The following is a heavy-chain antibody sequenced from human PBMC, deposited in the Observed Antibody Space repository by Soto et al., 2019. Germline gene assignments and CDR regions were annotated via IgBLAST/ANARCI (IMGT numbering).Heavy chain of an antibody. CDR3: ARATSYYYFNWFDP. CDR1: GGTFSSYT. Sequence: SVKVSCKASGGTFSSYTTSWVRQAPGQGLEWMGRIIPILGIANYAQKFQGRVTITADKSTSTAYMELSSLRSEDTAVYYCARATSYYYFNWFDPWGQGTLVTVSS. J-gene: IGHJ5*02. CDR2: IIPILGIA. V-gene: IGHV1-69*02. D-gene: IGHD3-3*01.